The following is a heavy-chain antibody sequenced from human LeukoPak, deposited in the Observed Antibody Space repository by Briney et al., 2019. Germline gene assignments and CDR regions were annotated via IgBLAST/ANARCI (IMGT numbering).Heavy chain of an antibody. J-gene: IGHJ4*02. CDR3: ARDSQSGFDY. CDR1: GGSFSGYY. Sequence: PSETLSLTCAVYGGSFSGYYWSWIRQPPGKGLEWIGEINHSGSTNYNPSLKSRVTISVDTSKNQFSLKLSSVTAADTAVYYCARDSQSGFDYWGQGTLVTVSS. V-gene: IGHV4-34*01. D-gene: IGHD1-26*01. CDR2: INHSGST.